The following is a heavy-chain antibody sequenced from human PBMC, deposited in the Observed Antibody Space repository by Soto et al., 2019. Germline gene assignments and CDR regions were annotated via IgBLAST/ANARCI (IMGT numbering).Heavy chain of an antibody. V-gene: IGHV5-51*01. CDR2: ISPGDSDT. Sequence: EVQVVQSGAEVKKPGESLKISCKSSGYTITSYWIDWVRQMPGKGPEWMGIISPGDSDTKYSPSFQGQVTISADKSISTAYLQWSSLKASDTAMYYCALGFYDSSGYPCYYWGQGTLVTVSS. J-gene: IGHJ4*02. D-gene: IGHD3-22*01. CDR1: GYTITSYW. CDR3: ALGFYDSSGYPCYY.